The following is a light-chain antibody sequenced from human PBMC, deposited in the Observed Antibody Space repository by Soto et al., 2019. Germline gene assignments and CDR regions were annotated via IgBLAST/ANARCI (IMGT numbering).Light chain of an antibody. CDR3: HLYNDWPT. CDR1: QSVRSN. Sequence: EVEMTQSPGTLSVSPGERATLSCRASQSVRSNLAWYQQKPGQVIRLLVYGASTRATGIPARFSGSGSGTKFTLTIRSLQSLDFSIYYCHLYNDWPTFCQGTRLEIK. CDR2: GAS. V-gene: IGKV3-15*01. J-gene: IGKJ5*01.